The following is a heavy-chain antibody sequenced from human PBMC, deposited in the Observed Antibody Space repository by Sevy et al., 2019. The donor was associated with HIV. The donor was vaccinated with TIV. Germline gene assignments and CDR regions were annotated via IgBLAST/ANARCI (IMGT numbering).Heavy chain of an antibody. V-gene: IGHV3-23*01. CDR1: GFTFSSYG. J-gene: IGHJ4*02. D-gene: IGHD6-19*01. CDR2: ISGSGGTT. CDR3: AKIISSAWSYVDY. Sequence: GALRLSCAASGFTFSSYGMSWVRQAPGKGLDWVSGISGSGGTTYYADSVKGWFTISRDNSKNTLYLQMNSLRAEDTAVYYCAKIISSAWSYVDYWGQGTLVTVSS.